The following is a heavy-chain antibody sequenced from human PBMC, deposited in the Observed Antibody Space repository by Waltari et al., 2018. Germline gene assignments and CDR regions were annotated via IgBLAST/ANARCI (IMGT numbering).Heavy chain of an antibody. CDR1: GFTSSTYG. CDR3: AKGYSGAGYSSGWYAN. Sequence: QVQLVESGGGVVQPGRSLRLSCAASGFTSSTYGMHWVRQAPGKGLEWVAVISYDGSNKYYADSVKGRFTISRDNSKNTLYLQMNSLRAEDTAVYYCAKGYSGAGYSSGWYANWGQGTLVTVSS. V-gene: IGHV3-30*18. J-gene: IGHJ4*02. CDR2: ISYDGSNK. D-gene: IGHD6-19*01.